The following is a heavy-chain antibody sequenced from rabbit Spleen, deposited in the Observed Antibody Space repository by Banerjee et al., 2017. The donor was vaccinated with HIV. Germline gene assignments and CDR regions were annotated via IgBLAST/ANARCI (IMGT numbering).Heavy chain of an antibody. CDR1: RFSFSSIDW. J-gene: IGHJ2*01. V-gene: IGHV1S45*01. CDR3: ARNYVNAFNP. D-gene: IGHD1-1*01. CDR2: IDTSDGDP. Sequence: QQQLEESGGGLVKPGGTLTLTCTVSRFSFSSIDWICWVRQAPGKGLEWIACIDTSDGDPDYANWPKGRFTISKTSSTTVTLQMTSLTVADTATYFCARNYVNAFNPWGPGTLVTVS.